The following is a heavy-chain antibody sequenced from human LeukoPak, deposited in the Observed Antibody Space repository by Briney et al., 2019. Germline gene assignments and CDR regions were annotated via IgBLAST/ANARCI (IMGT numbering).Heavy chain of an antibody. J-gene: IGHJ5*02. CDR1: GFTFSSYS. D-gene: IGHD3-22*01. Sequence: GGSLRLSCAASGFTFSSYSMNWVRQAPGKGLEWVSSISSSSSYIYYADSVKGRFTTSRDNAKNSLYLQMNSLRAEDTAVYYCARDSVGIVDNWFDPWGQGTLVTVSS. CDR2: ISSSSSYI. CDR3: ARDSVGIVDNWFDP. V-gene: IGHV3-21*01.